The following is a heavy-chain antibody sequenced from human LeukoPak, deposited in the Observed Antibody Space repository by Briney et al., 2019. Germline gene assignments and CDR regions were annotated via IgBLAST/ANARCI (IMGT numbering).Heavy chain of an antibody. CDR3: ARDVVGSLDY. CDR1: GFTFSTYW. D-gene: IGHD1-26*01. J-gene: IGHJ4*02. Sequence: GGSLRLSCAASGFTFSTYWMAWVRQAPGQGLEWVANIKGDESAKHQADSVKGRFTISRDNVQNSVYLQMSSLRGEDTAVYYCARDVVGSLDYWGQGTLVTVSS. CDR2: IKGDESAK. V-gene: IGHV3-7*01.